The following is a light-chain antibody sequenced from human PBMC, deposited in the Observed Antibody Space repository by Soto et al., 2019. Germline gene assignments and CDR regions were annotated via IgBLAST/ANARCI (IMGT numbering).Light chain of an antibody. CDR3: QQYNNWS. J-gene: IGKJ5*01. V-gene: IGKV3-15*01. CDR1: QSVSSSY. CDR2: AAS. Sequence: EIVLTQSPGTLSLSPGERATLSCRASQSVSSSYLAWYQQKPGQAPRLLIYAASTRATGIPARFSGSGSGTDFTLTISSLQSDDFAVYYCQQYNNWSFGQGTRLEIK.